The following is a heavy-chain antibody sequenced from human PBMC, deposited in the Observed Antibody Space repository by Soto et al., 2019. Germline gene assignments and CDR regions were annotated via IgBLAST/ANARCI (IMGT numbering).Heavy chain of an antibody. CDR2: ISAYDGKT. Sequence: VASVKVSCKTSGYTFNTYGINWVRQAPGQGLELMGWISAYDGKTTYAEKFQGRVTLTTDTSTSTAYMELRSLRSDDTAIYYCARDPHEFWTSYWFDPWGQGTLVTVSS. D-gene: IGHD3-3*01. CDR3: ARDPHEFWTSYWFDP. J-gene: IGHJ5*02. CDR1: GYTFNTYG. V-gene: IGHV1-18*01.